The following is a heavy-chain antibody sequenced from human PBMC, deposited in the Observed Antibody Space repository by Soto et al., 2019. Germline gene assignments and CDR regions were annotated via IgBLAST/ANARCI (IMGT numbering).Heavy chain of an antibody. CDR2: ISSSSSYI. CDR3: ARVCGYSGYVLYYYYGMDV. D-gene: IGHD5-12*01. J-gene: IGHJ6*02. CDR1: GFTFSSYS. Sequence: GGSLRLSCAASGFTFSSYSMNWVRQAPGKGLEWVSSISSSSSYIYYADSVKGRFTISRGNAKNSLYLQMNSLRAEDTAVYYCARVCGYSGYVLYYYYGMDVWGQGTTVTVSS. V-gene: IGHV3-21*01.